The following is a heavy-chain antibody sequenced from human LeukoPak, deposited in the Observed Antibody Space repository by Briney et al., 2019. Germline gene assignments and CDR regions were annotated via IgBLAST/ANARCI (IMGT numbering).Heavy chain of an antibody. V-gene: IGHV4-59*01. CDR2: IYYSGNT. D-gene: IGHD3-16*01. CDR1: GGSISSYY. CDR3: ARDLGAWATEYGMDV. Sequence: SETLSLTCTVSGGSISSYYWSWIRQPPGKRLEWIGYIYYSGNTNYNPSLKSRVTISVDTSKNQFSLKLSSVTAADTAVYYCARDLGAWATEYGMDVWGQGTTVTVSS. J-gene: IGHJ6*02.